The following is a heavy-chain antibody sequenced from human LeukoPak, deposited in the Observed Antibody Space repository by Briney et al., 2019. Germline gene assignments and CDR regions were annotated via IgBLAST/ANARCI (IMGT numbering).Heavy chain of an antibody. D-gene: IGHD3-10*01. Sequence: KASETPSLTCAVSGYSISSGYSWGWIRQPPGKGLEWIGFFSHSVSTYYNPSLMSRVTISVDSSKNHFSLKLSSVTAADTAFYYCARVISNYYFDNWGRGTLVTVSS. J-gene: IGHJ4*02. CDR1: GYSISSGYS. CDR3: ARVISNYYFDN. CDR2: FSHSVST. V-gene: IGHV4-38-2*01.